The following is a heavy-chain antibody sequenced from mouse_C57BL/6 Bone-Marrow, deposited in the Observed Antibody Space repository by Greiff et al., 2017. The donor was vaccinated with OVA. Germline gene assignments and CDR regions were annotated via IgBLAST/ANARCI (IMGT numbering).Heavy chain of an antibody. CDR1: GYTFTSYW. CDR2: IDPSDSYT. V-gene: IGHV1-69*01. Sequence: QVQLQQPGAELVMPGASVKLSCKASGYTFTSYWMHWVKQRPGQGLEWIGEIDPSDSYTNYNQKFKGKSTLTVDKSSSTAYMQLSSLTSEDSAVYYCARGQPLGAMDYWGQGTSVTVSS. J-gene: IGHJ4*01. D-gene: IGHD3-3*01. CDR3: ARGQPLGAMDY.